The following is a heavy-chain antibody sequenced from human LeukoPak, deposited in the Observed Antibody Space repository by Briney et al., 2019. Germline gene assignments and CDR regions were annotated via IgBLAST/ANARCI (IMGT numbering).Heavy chain of an antibody. CDR3: AVEYDFLTGYLSDLLY. CDR2: ITGSGDST. V-gene: IGHV3-23*01. J-gene: IGHJ4*02. CDR1: GLTLSSYA. Sequence: PGGSLRLSCAVSGLTLSSYAMSWVRQAPGKGLEWVSSITGSGDSTLYPDSVKGRFIISRDNSKNTLYLQMNSLRAEDTALYYCAVEYDFLTGYLSDLLYWGQGTLVTVSS. D-gene: IGHD3-9*01.